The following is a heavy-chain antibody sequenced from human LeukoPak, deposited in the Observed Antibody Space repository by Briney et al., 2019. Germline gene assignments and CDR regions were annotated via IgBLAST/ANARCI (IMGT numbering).Heavy chain of an antibody. D-gene: IGHD1-1*01. V-gene: IGHV4-39*01. CDR1: GASISTSYY. J-gene: IGHJ5*02. Sequence: SETLSLTCTVSGASISTSYYWGWIRQPPGKGLEWIGSIYYSGSTYYNPSLKSRVSISVHTSKNQFSLKLRSVTAADTAVYYCARPVPSRLGWFDPWGQGTLVTVSS. CDR2: IYYSGST. CDR3: ARPVPSRLGWFDP.